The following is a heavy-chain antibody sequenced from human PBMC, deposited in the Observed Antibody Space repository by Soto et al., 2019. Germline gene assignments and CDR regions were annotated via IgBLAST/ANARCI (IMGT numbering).Heavy chain of an antibody. V-gene: IGHV3-72*01. CDR3: VRATYFSDSSGYTRCLDY. Sequence: PGGSLRLSCAGPGFTLSDHYIDWVRQAPGNGLECVGRSRDKPQGYSTAYAASVKGRFTTSRDESKNSAYLQMNSLKTEDTAVYYCVRATYFSDSSGYTRCLDYWGQGTLVTVSS. CDR1: GFTLSDHY. J-gene: IGHJ4*02. D-gene: IGHD3-22*01. CDR2: SRDKPQGYST.